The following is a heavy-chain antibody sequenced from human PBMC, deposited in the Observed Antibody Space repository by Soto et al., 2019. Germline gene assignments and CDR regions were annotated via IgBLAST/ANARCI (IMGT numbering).Heavy chain of an antibody. Sequence: GPLRLSGAAAGLSFRSYAMTWVRQAPGKGLELVSAISGSGGSTYYADSVKGRFTISRDNSKNTLYLQMNRLRAEDTAVYYCAKGVFTIFGVVIHPAHHYGMDVGGQGTTGTVS. J-gene: IGHJ6*02. D-gene: IGHD3-3*01. CDR3: AKGVFTIFGVVIHPAHHYGMDV. CDR1: GLSFRSYA. V-gene: IGHV3-23*01. CDR2: ISGSGGST.